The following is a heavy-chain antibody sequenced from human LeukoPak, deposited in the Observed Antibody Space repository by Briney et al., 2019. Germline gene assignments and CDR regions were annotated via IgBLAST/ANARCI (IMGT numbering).Heavy chain of an antibody. CDR3: ARDLVVVTAISWFDP. CDR2: INPNSGGT. V-gene: IGHV1-2*02. J-gene: IGHJ5*02. CDR1: GYTFTGYY. Sequence: ASVKVSCKASGYTFTGYYMHWVRQAPGQGLEWMGWINPNSGGTNYAQKFQGRVTTTRDTSISTAYMELSRLRSDDTAVYYCARDLVVVTAISWFDPWGQGTLVTVSS. D-gene: IGHD2-21*02.